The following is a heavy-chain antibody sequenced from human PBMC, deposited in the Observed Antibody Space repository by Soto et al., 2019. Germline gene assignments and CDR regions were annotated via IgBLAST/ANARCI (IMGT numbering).Heavy chain of an antibody. J-gene: IGHJ4*02. V-gene: IGHV4-39*01. D-gene: IGHD6-13*01. Sequence: SETLSLTCTVSGGSISSSSYYWGWIRQPPGKGLEWIGSIYYSGSTYYNPSLKSRVTISVDTSKNQFSLKRSSVTAADTAVYYCARSAGSSSWYYFDYWGQGTLVTVSS. CDR3: ARSAGSSSWYYFDY. CDR2: IYYSGST. CDR1: GGSISSSSYY.